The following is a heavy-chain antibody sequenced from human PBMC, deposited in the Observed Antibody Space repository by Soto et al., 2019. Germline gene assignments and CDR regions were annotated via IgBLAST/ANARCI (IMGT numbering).Heavy chain of an antibody. CDR1: GFTFSSYG. CDR2: IWYDGSNK. D-gene: IGHD7-27*01. CDR3: ARPPEGRVGIYYYGMDV. V-gene: IGHV3-33*01. J-gene: IGHJ6*02. Sequence: GGSLRLSCAASGFTFSSYGMHWVRQAPGKGLEWVAVIWYDGSNKYYADSVGGRFTISRDNSKNTLYLQMNSLRAEDTAVYYCARPPEGRVGIYYYGMDVWAQGTTVTVSS.